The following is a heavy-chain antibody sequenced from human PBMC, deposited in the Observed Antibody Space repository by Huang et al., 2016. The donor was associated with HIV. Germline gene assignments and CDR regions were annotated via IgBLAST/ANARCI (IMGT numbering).Heavy chain of an antibody. CDR1: GYTFTSHY. V-gene: IGHV1-46*03. D-gene: IGHD2-21*02. CDR3: ARDERERVVAVTAIQDYYSYYFMDV. Sequence: QVQLVQSGAEVKKPGASVKVSCKASGYTFTSHYIHWVRQAPGQGLEWMGIINPSGRTTAYAQKCKGRVTVTRDTSTSTVYMELSSLRSEDTAVYYCARDERERVVAVTAIQDYYSYYFMDVWGKGTTVTVSS. J-gene: IGHJ6*03. CDR2: INPSGRTT.